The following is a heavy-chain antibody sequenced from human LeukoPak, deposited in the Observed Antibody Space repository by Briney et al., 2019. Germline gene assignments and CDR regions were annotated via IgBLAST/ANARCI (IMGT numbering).Heavy chain of an antibody. CDR1: GFTFSNAW. V-gene: IGHV3-15*01. Sequence: GGSLRLSCAVSGFTFSNAWMSWVRQAPGKGLERVGRIKSKTDGGTTDYAAPVKGRFTISRDDSKNTLYLQMNSLKTEDTAVYYCTTEIAVAGTFDYWGQGTLVTVSS. D-gene: IGHD6-19*01. J-gene: IGHJ4*02. CDR2: IKSKTDGGTT. CDR3: TTEIAVAGTFDY.